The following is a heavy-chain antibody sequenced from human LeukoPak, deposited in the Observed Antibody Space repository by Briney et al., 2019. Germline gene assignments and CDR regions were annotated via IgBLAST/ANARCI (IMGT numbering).Heavy chain of an antibody. V-gene: IGHV3-23*01. CDR3: ARSLADDPPGEAARLLY. CDR2: ISGSGGST. Sequence: GGSLRLSCAASGFTFSSYAMSWVRQAPGKGLEWVSAISGSGGSTYYADSVKGRFTISRDNSKNTLYLQMNSLRAEDTAVYYCARSLADDPPGEAARLLYWGQGTLVTVSS. D-gene: IGHD6-6*01. CDR1: GFTFSSYA. J-gene: IGHJ4*02.